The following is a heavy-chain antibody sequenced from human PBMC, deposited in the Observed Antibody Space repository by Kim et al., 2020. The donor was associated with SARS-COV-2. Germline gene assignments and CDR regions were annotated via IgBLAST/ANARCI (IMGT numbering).Heavy chain of an antibody. D-gene: IGHD3-22*01. CDR3: ARDDKD. CDR2: ISSSSDYI. J-gene: IGHJ4*02. Sequence: GGSLRLSCVASGITFSDYSLNWVRQAPGKGLEWVSYISSSSDYIYYADSVKGRFTISRDNANNSLYLQMNSLRAEDTAVYFCARDDKDWGQGTLVTVS. CDR1: GITFSDYS. V-gene: IGHV3-21*01.